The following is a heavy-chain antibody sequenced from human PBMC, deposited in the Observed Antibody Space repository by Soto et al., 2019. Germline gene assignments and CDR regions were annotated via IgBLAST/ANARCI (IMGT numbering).Heavy chain of an antibody. V-gene: IGHV3-74*01. CDR2: INSDGSST. CDR1: GFTFSSYW. J-gene: IGHJ4*02. D-gene: IGHD6-19*01. CDR3: GGAVAGTPLGY. Sequence: EVQLVESGGGLVQPGGSLRLSCAASGFTFSSYWMHWVRQAPGKGLVWVSRINSDGSSTSYADSVKGRFTISRDNAKNPLYLQMNSLRAEDTAVYYCGGAVAGTPLGYWGQGTLVTVSS.